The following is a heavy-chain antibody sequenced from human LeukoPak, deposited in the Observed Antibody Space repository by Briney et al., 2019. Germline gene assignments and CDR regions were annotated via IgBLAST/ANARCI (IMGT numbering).Heavy chain of an antibody. CDR1: GGTFSSYA. D-gene: IGHD5-12*01. V-gene: IGHV1-69*13. CDR3: ARDSGYSGYDLSSGVGY. J-gene: IGHJ4*02. Sequence: AAAKVSCKASGGTFSSYAISWVRQAPGQGLEWMGGIIPIFGTANYTQKFQGRVTITADESTSTAYMEQSSLRSEDTAVYYCARDSGYSGYDLSSGVGYWGQGTLVTVSS. CDR2: IIPIFGTA.